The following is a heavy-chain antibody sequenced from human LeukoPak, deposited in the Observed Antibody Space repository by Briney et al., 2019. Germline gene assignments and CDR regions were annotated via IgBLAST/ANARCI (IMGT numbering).Heavy chain of an antibody. CDR1: GFTFSGDW. J-gene: IGHJ3*02. V-gene: IGHV3-74*01. Sequence: GGSLRLSCAASGFTFSGDWMHWVRQAPGKGLVWVSRINSDGTTPYADSVKGRFTVSRDNTKNTLYLQMNSLRAEDTAVYYCGRHRIAVAGRGAFDIWGQGTTVTVSS. CDR2: INSDGTT. CDR3: GRHRIAVAGRGAFDI. D-gene: IGHD6-19*01.